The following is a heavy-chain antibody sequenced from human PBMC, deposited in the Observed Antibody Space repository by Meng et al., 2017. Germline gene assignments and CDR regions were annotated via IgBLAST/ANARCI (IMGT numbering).Heavy chain of an antibody. CDR3: AHIPYSSSWYEYFQH. J-gene: IGHJ1*01. V-gene: IGHV2-5*01. Sequence: QIPVEYLVPTLLKPTHTRTLTCSFFSFSRSTSGVGVGWIRQPPGKALEWLALIYWNDDERYSPSLKSRLTITKDTSKNQVVLTMTNMDPVDTATYYCAHIPYSSSWYEYFQHWGQGTLVTVSS. D-gene: IGHD6-13*01. CDR2: IYWNDDE. CDR1: SFSRSTSGVG.